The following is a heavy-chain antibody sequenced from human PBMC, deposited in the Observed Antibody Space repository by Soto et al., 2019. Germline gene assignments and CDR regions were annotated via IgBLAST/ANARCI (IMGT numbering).Heavy chain of an antibody. CDR3: ARRLNRGSFDH. V-gene: IGHV4-59*01. CDR1: GFSLTGYH. CDR2: AYYSGNV. J-gene: IGHJ5*02. Sequence: SETLSLTCHVSGFSLTGYHWNWIRQPPGKTLEWIGFAYYSGNVLYNPSFKGRASIRVDRSKNQFSLRLTSVTAADTAVYYCARRLNRGSFDHWGQGTLVTVSS.